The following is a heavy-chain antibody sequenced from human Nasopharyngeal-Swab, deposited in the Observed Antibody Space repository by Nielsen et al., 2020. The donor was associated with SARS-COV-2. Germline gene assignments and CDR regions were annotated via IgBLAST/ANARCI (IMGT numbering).Heavy chain of an antibody. CDR3: TKDRSSSWYYFDY. V-gene: IGHV3-30*18. D-gene: IGHD6-13*01. CDR1: GFTFSDYG. J-gene: IGHJ4*02. Sequence: GGSLRLSCAASGFTFSDYGMHWVRQAPGKGLEWVAVISYDGSDKYYADSVRGRFTISRDNSKNMLYLQMDSLRVEDTAIYYCTKDRSSSWYYFDYWGQGTLVTVSS. CDR2: ISYDGSDK.